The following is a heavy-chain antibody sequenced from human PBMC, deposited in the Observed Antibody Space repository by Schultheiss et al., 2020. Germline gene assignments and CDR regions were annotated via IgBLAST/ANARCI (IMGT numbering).Heavy chain of an antibody. V-gene: IGHV4-39*07. D-gene: IGHD5-18*01. J-gene: IGHJ4*02. CDR3: ARGVIQLWLSQYYFDY. Sequence: SETLSLTCTVAGGSISSAGYYWGWIRQPPGKGLEWIGSIYYSGSTNYNPSLKSRVTISVDTSKNQFSLKLSSVTAADTAVYYCARGVIQLWLSQYYFDYWGQGTLVTVSS. CDR2: IYYSGST. CDR1: GGSISSAGYY.